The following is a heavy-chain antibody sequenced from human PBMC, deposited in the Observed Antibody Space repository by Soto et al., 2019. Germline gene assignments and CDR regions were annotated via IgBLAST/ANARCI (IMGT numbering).Heavy chain of an antibody. CDR3: ARVYGSNTIFGVDRVLDY. CDR1: GGSISSGGYY. CDR2: IYYSGST. J-gene: IGHJ4*02. V-gene: IGHV4-31*03. D-gene: IGHD3-3*01. Sequence: SETLSLTCTVSGGSISSGGYYWSWIRQHPGKGLEWIGYIYYSGSTYYNPSLKSRVTISVDTSKNQFSLKLSSVTAADTAVYYCARVYGSNTIFGVDRVLDYWGPGTLVTVSS.